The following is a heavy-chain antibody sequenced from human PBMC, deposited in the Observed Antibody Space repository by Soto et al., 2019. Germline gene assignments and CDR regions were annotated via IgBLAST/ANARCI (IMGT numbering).Heavy chain of an antibody. CDR1: GFTFDTYT. D-gene: IGHD2-15*01. Sequence: EVQLVESGGGLVKPGGSLRLSCAASGFTFDTYTMNWVRQAPGKGLEWVSFISSSSSYIYYADSVKGRFTISRDNAKKSLYLQMNSLRAEDTAVYYCVRDAVGYCSGGSCYFDYWGQGTLVTVSS. CDR3: VRDAVGYCSGGSCYFDY. CDR2: ISSSSSYI. J-gene: IGHJ4*02. V-gene: IGHV3-21*01.